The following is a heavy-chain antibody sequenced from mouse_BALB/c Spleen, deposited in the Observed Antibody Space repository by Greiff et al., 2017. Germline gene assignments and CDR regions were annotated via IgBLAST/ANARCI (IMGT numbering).Heavy chain of an antibody. V-gene: IGHV1S127*01. CDR2: IDPSDSET. CDR3: ARGGGNYGRYYFDY. CDR1: GYSFTSYW. D-gene: IGHD2-1*01. Sequence: VQLQQSGPQLVRPGASVKISCKASGYSFTSYWMHWVKQRPGQGLEWIGMIDPSDSETRLNQKFKDKATLTVDKSSSTAYMQLSSPTSEDSAVYYCARGGGNYGRYYFDYWGQGTTLTVSS. J-gene: IGHJ2*01.